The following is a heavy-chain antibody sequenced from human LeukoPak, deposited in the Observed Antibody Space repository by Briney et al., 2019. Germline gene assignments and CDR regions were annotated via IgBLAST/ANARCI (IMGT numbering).Heavy chain of an antibody. CDR1: GFTFSSYG. CDR3: TTELGGDY. CDR2: ISTSGSTV. V-gene: IGHV3-48*04. Sequence: SGGSLRLSCAASGFTFSSYGMNWVRQAPGKGLEWVSYISTSGSTVYYADSVKGRFTISRDNAKNSLYLQMNSLGVEDTAVYYCTTELGGDYWGQGTLVTVSS. J-gene: IGHJ4*02.